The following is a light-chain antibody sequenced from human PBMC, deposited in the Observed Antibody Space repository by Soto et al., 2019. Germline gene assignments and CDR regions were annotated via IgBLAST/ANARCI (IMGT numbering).Light chain of an antibody. CDR2: AAS. CDR1: QSINTF. CDR3: QQSNSPPYT. V-gene: IGKV1-39*01. J-gene: IGKJ2*01. Sequence: DIQMTQSPSSLSASVGDRVTITCRASQSINTFLNWYQQKPGKAPNVLIYAASSLQSGVPSRFSGSGSGTDFTLTISSLQPEDFATYFCQQSNSPPYTFGQGTKLAIK.